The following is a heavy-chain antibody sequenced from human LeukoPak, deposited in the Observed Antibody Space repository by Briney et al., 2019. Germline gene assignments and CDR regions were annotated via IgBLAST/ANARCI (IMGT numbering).Heavy chain of an antibody. CDR1: GITLSNYG. Sequence: GGSLRLSCAVSGITLSNYGMSWVRQAPGKGLEWVAGISDSGGSTNYADSVKGRFTISRDNPKNTLYLQMNSLRAEDTAVYYCARFYSSSPHFDYWGQGTLVTVSS. V-gene: IGHV3-23*01. CDR3: ARFYSSSPHFDY. D-gene: IGHD6-6*01. CDR2: ISDSGGST. J-gene: IGHJ4*02.